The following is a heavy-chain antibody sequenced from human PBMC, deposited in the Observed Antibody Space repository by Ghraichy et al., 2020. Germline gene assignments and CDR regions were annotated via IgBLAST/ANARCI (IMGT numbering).Heavy chain of an antibody. Sequence: GGSLRLSCAASGFTFSSYWMSWVRQAPGKGLEWVANIKKDESEKNYVDSVKGRFTISRDNSKDSLYLQMNSLRAEDTAVYYCARASHHNWNYYFDYWGQGTLVTVSS. J-gene: IGHJ4*02. V-gene: IGHV3-7*01. CDR1: GFTFSSYW. D-gene: IGHD1-7*01. CDR3: ARASHHNWNYYFDY. CDR2: IKKDESEK.